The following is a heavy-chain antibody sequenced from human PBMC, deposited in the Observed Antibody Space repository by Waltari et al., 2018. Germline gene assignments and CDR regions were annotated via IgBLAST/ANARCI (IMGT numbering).Heavy chain of an antibody. CDR2: IYYSGST. Sequence: QLQLQESGPGLVKPSETLSLTCTVSGGSVSSSMYYWGWIRQPPGKGLEWIGSIYYSGSTYYNPSLKSRVTISVDTSKNQFSLKLSSVTAADTAVYYCARHPAMTIMLWYFDLWGRGTLVTVSS. V-gene: IGHV4-39*01. CDR1: GGSVSSSMYY. J-gene: IGHJ2*01. D-gene: IGHD2-8*01. CDR3: ARHPAMTIMLWYFDL.